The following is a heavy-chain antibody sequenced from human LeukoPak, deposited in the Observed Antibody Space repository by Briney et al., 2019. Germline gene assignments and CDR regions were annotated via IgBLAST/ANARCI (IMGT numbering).Heavy chain of an antibody. CDR2: IYISGST. D-gene: IGHD3-10*01. V-gene: IGHV3-53*01. Sequence: GGSLRLSCAASQFTVSSNFMAWVRQPPGKGLEWVSVIYISGSTYYADSVKGRFTISRDNSKNTSYLQMNSLRAEDTAVYYCARWPMVRVGLAAFDIWGQGTMVTVSS. CDR3: ARWPMVRVGLAAFDI. J-gene: IGHJ3*02. CDR1: QFTVSSNF.